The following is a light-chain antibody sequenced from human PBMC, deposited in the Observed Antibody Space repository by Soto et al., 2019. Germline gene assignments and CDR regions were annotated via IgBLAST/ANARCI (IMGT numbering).Light chain of an antibody. Sequence: EIGLTQSPGTLSLSPGERATLSCRASQSVSSSYLAWYQQKPGQAPRLLIYGASSRSSGIPDRFSGSRSGTDFTLTISRLEPEDFAVYYCQQYGSSLLTFGPGTKVDIK. J-gene: IGKJ3*01. V-gene: IGKV3-20*01. CDR3: QQYGSSLLT. CDR1: QSVSSSY. CDR2: GAS.